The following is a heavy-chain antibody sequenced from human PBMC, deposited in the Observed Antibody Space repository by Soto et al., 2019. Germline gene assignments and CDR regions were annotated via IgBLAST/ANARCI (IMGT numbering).Heavy chain of an antibody. CDR3: ARHFLFGVVIIHYYFDY. Sequence: SETLSLTCTVSGGSISSSSYYWGWIRQPPGKGLEWIGSIYYSGSTYYNPSLKSRVTISVDTSKNQFSLKLSSVTAADTAVYYCARHFLFGVVIIHYYFDYWGQGTLVTVSS. D-gene: IGHD3-3*01. V-gene: IGHV4-39*01. CDR2: IYYSGST. J-gene: IGHJ4*02. CDR1: GGSISSSSYY.